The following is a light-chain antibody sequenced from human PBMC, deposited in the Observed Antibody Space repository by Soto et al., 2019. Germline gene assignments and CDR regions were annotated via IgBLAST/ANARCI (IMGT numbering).Light chain of an antibody. J-gene: IGLJ1*01. V-gene: IGLV1-44*01. Sequence: QSVLTQPPSASGTPGQRVTMSCSGGSSNIGSNTVSWYQHLPGTAPQLLIYSDTQRASGVADRFSGSKSGTSASLAISGLQSDDEADYYCAAWDDRLNGALFGTGTKFTVL. CDR2: SDT. CDR3: AAWDDRLNGAL. CDR1: SSNIGSNT.